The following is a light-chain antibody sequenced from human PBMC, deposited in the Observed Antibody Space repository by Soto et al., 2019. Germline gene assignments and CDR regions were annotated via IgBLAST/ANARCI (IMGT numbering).Light chain of an antibody. CDR3: QQYNSNPLT. CDR2: TAS. J-gene: IGKJ4*01. Sequence: GDRVTITFRASQSIRTYVNWYQQKTGKAPNLLTYTASSLQSGVPSRFRGRGSGTEFTLHLTSLQPEDFPTYYCQQYNSNPLTFGGGTKVDI. V-gene: IGKV1-39*01. CDR1: QSIRTY.